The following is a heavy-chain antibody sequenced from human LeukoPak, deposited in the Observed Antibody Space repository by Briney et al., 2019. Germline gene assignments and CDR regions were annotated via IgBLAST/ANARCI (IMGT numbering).Heavy chain of an antibody. CDR3: ARSREIVATINYYYYYGMDV. CDR2: IYTSGST. CDR1: GGSISSYY. Sequence: PSETLSLTCTVSGGSISSYYWSWIRQPAGKGLEWIGRIYTSGSTNYNPSLKSRVTMSVDTSKNQFSLKLSSVTAADTAVYYCARSREIVATINYYYYYGMDVWGQGTTVTVSS. V-gene: IGHV4-4*07. D-gene: IGHD5-12*01. J-gene: IGHJ6*02.